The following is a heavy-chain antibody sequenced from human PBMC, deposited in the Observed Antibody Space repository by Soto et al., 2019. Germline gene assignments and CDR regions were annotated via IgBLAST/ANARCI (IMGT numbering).Heavy chain of an antibody. J-gene: IGHJ4*02. Sequence: GGSLRLSCAASGFSFSLFWMSWVRQTPGRGLEWVANINEDGSEKFFADSVKGRFTISRDNAKNSLSLQMNSLTADDTAVYYCARTGWPQSSYYFDYWGQGTLVTVSS. CDR1: GFSFSLFW. CDR2: INEDGSEK. V-gene: IGHV3-7*03. D-gene: IGHD3-16*01. CDR3: ARTGWPQSSYYFDY.